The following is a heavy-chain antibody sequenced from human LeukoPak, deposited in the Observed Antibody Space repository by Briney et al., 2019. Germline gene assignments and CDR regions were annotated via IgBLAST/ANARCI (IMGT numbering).Heavy chain of an antibody. CDR2: INHSGST. D-gene: IGHD6-13*01. CDR3: SSWYGAEYFQH. J-gene: IGHJ1*01. Sequence: RPSETLSLTCAVYGGSFSGYYWSWIRQPPGKGLERIGEINHSGSTNYNPSLKSRVTISVDTSKNQFSLKLSSVTAADTAVYYCSSWYGAEYFQHWGQGTLVTVSS. CDR1: GGSFSGYY. V-gene: IGHV4-34*01.